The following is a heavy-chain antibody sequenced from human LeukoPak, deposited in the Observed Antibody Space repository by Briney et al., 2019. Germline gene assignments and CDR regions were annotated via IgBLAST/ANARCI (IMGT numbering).Heavy chain of an antibody. D-gene: IGHD5-24*01. Sequence: EWSVRLSCAASGFAFSSFSMSWVRQAPGKGLEWVAYIKKNEFEKDHVDSVKGRFSISRDNAKNSLYLQMNSLRAEDTAIYYCVRWRWDQSEFDHWGQGTLVTVTS. CDR2: IKKNEFEK. J-gene: IGHJ4*02. CDR3: VRWRWDQSEFDH. V-gene: IGHV3-7*01. CDR1: GFAFSSFS.